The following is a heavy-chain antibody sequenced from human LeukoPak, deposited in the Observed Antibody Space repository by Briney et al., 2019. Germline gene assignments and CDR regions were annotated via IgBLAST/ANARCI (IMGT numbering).Heavy chain of an antibody. V-gene: IGHV3-15*01. Sequence: PGGSLRLSCAASGFTFSNAWMSWVRQAPGKGLEWVGRIKSKTDGGTTDYAAPVKGRFTISRDDSKNTLYLQMNSLKTEDTAVYYCTTAVTRFTMIVVVTTSVYGMDVWAKGPRSPSP. CDR3: TTAVTRFTMIVVVTTSVYGMDV. D-gene: IGHD3-22*01. J-gene: IGHJ6*02. CDR1: GFTFSNAW. CDR2: IKSKTDGGTT.